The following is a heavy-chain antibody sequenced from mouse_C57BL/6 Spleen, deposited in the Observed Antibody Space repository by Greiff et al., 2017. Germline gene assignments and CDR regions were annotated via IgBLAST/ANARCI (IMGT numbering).Heavy chain of an antibody. CDR1: GYSITSGYY. V-gene: IGHV3-6*01. Sequence: ESGPGLVKPSQSLSLTCSVTGYSITSGYYWNWIRQFPGNKLEWMGYISYDGSNNYNPSLKNRISITRDTSKNQFFLKLNSVTTEDTATYYCARGETAQDYWGQGTTLTVSS. J-gene: IGHJ2*01. D-gene: IGHD3-2*02. CDR3: ARGETAQDY. CDR2: ISYDGSN.